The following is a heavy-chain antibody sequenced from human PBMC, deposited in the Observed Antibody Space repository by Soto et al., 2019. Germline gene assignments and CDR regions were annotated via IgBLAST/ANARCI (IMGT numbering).Heavy chain of an antibody. V-gene: IGHV1-18*01. CDR2: ISAYNGNT. CDR3: ARDSQILYYYYMDV. Sequence: ASVKVSCKASGYTFTSYGISWVRQAPGQGLEWMGWISAYNGNTNYAQKLQGRVTMTTDTSTSTAYMELRSLRSDDTAVYYCARDSQILYYYYMDVWGKGTTVTVSS. J-gene: IGHJ6*03. CDR1: GYTFTSYG.